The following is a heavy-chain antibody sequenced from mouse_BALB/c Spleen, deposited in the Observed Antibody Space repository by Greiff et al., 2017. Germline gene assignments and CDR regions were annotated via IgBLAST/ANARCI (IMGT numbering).Heavy chain of an antibody. J-gene: IGHJ4*01. CDR1: GYSITSDYA. D-gene: IGHD2-10*01. V-gene: IGHV3-2*02. CDR2: ISYSGST. Sequence: DVKLQESGPGLVKPSQSLSLTCTVTGYSITSDYAWNWIRQFPGNKLEWMGYISYSGSTSYNPSLKSRISITRDTSKNQFFLQLNSVTTEDTATYYCALLWPLYYAMDYWGQGTSVTVSS. CDR3: ALLWPLYYAMDY.